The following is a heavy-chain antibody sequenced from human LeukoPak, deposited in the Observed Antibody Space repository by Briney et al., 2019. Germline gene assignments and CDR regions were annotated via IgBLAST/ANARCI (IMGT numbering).Heavy chain of an antibody. J-gene: IGHJ4*02. CDR3: ARGMYYYETSGYHPFDY. D-gene: IGHD3-22*01. V-gene: IGHV3-30*14. Sequence: GGSLRLSCAASGFTFSTYAMHWVRQAPGKGLEWVALISYDGSTKYYGDLVKGRSTISRDNSKNTLYLQMNSLRAEDTAVYYCARGMYYYETSGYHPFDYWGQGTLVTVSS. CDR1: GFTFSTYA. CDR2: ISYDGSTK.